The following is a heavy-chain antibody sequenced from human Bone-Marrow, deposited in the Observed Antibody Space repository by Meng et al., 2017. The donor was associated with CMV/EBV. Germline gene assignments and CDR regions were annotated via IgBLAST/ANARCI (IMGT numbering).Heavy chain of an antibody. CDR2: ISAYNGNT. CDR3: ARDYGYYYGSGSLRYGMDV. Sequence: ASVKVSCKASGYTFMSHGISWVRQAPGQGLEWMGWISAYNGNTNYAQKLQGRVTMTTDTSTSTAYMELRSLRSDDTAVYYCARDYGYYYGSGSLRYGMDVWGQGTTVTVSS. J-gene: IGHJ6*02. CDR1: GYTFMSHG. V-gene: IGHV1-18*01. D-gene: IGHD3-10*01.